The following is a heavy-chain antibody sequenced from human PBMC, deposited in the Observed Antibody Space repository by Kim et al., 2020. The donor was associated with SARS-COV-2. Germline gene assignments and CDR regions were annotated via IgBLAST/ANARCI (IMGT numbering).Heavy chain of an antibody. Sequence: KYAERFQGRVTMTRDTAISTVYMELSRLKSDDTAVYYCARGANTLSAFDLWGQGTMVTVSS. CDR3: ARGANTLSAFDL. V-gene: IGHV1-2*02. J-gene: IGHJ3*01.